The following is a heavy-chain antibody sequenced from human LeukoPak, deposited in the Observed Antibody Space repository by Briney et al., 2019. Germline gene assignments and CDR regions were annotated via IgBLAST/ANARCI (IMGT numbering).Heavy chain of an antibody. J-gene: IGHJ5*02. D-gene: IGHD6-19*01. V-gene: IGHV1-69*04. CDR2: IIPILGIA. CDR3: ARGPYSSGWYRWFDP. CDR1: GGTFSSYA. Sequence: ASVTVSCKASGGTFSSYAISWVRQAPGQGLEWMGRIIPILGIANYAQKFQGRVTITADKSTSTAYMELSSLRSEDTAVYYCARGPYSSGWYRWFDPWGQGTLVTVSS.